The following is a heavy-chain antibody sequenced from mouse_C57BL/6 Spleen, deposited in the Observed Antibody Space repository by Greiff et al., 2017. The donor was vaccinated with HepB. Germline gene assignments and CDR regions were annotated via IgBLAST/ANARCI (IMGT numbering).Heavy chain of an antibody. Sequence: QVQLQQSGPGLVPPSQSLSITCTVSGFSLTSSGLHWVRQSPGKGLEWLGVIWSGGSTDYNAAFISRLSISKDNSKSQVFFKMNSLQADATAIYYCARAGTGVFAYWGQGTLVTVSA. CDR1: GFSLTSSG. V-gene: IGHV2-2*01. CDR3: ARAGTGVFAY. J-gene: IGHJ3*01. CDR2: IWSGGST. D-gene: IGHD3-3*01.